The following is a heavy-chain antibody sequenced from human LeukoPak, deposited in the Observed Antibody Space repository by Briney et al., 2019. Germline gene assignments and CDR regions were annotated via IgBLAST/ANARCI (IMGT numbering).Heavy chain of an antibody. V-gene: IGHV4/OR15-8*01. D-gene: IGHD1-26*01. CDR1: GGSISSTNW. CDR2: ISVTGET. Sequence: PSETLSLTCGVAGGSISSTNWGSWGRHAPGQGLQGSGEISVTGETNYNPSLNGRVTMALDKSRNQLSLKWTPVTPADTAIYYCSRESGAFCPFGYWGQGTLVIV. J-gene: IGHJ4*02. CDR3: SRESGAFCPFGY.